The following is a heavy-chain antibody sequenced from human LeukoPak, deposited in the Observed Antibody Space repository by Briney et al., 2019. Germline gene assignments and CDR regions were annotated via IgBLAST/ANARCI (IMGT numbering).Heavy chain of an antibody. J-gene: IGHJ5*02. CDR2: IIPIFGTA. V-gene: IGHV1-69*05. CDR3: ARETSITMVRGVSNP. CDR1: GGTFSSYA. D-gene: IGHD3-10*01. Sequence: SVKVSCKASGGTFSSYAISWVRQAPGQGLEWMGGIIPIFGTANYAQKFQGRVTMTRDTSTSTVYMELSSLRSEDTAVYYCARETSITMVRGVSNPWGQGTLVTVSS.